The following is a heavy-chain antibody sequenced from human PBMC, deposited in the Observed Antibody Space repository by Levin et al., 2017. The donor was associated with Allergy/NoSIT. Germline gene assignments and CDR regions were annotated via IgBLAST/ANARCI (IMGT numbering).Heavy chain of an antibody. Sequence: SQTLSLTCTVSGGSISSSYWSWIRQPPGKGLEWIGYIYYSGSTNYNPSLKSRVTISVDTSKNQFSLKLSSVTAADTAVYYCAGGVVVAASRCGWFDPWGQGTLVTVSS. CDR1: GGSISSSY. CDR3: AGGVVVAASRCGWFDP. CDR2: IYYSGST. J-gene: IGHJ5*02. V-gene: IGHV4-59*08. D-gene: IGHD2-15*01.